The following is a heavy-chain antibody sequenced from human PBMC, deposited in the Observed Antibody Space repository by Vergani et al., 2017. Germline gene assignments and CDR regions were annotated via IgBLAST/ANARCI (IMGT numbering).Heavy chain of an antibody. CDR2: IKQDGSEK. V-gene: IGHV3-7*01. D-gene: IGHD6-19*01. CDR1: GFTFSSCW. J-gene: IGHJ6*02. Sequence: EVQLVESGGGLVQPGGSLRLSCAASGFTFSSCWMSWVRQAPGKGLEWVANIKQDGSEKYYVDSVKGRFTISRDNAKNSLYLQMNSLRAEDTAVYYCARALGIAVAGTPLGYYYYGMDVWGQGTTVTVSS. CDR3: ARALGIAVAGTPLGYYYYGMDV.